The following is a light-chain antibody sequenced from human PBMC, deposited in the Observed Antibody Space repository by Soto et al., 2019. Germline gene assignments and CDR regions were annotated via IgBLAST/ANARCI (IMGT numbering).Light chain of an antibody. CDR2: SNN. V-gene: IGLV1-44*01. Sequence: QSVLTQPPSASGTPGQRVTISCSGSSSSIGSKTVAWYQQLPGAAPKLLIFSNNQRPSGVPDRFSGSKSGTAASLAISGLQSEDEAEYYCAAWDDSLNGSYVFGSGTKV. J-gene: IGLJ1*01. CDR1: SSSIGSKT. CDR3: AAWDDSLNGSYV.